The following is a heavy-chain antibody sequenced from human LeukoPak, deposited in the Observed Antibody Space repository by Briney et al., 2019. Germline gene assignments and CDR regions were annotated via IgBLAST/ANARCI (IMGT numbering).Heavy chain of an antibody. Sequence: ETLSLTCAVYGGSFSGYYWSWIRQPPGNGLEWIGEINHSGSTNYNPSLKSRVTISVDTSKNQSSLKLSSVTAADTAVYYCARTRYYYNSRSYGAPYYFDYWGQGTLVTVSS. V-gene: IGHV4-34*01. D-gene: IGHD3-10*01. CDR1: GGSFSGYY. CDR3: ARTRYYYNSRSYGAPYYFDY. CDR2: INHSGST. J-gene: IGHJ4*02.